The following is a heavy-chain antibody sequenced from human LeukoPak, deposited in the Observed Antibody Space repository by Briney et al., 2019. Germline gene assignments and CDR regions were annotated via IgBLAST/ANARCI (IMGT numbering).Heavy chain of an antibody. V-gene: IGHV4-39*07. D-gene: IGHD3-10*01. CDR3: ARSPSGPFYYYYYYMDV. CDR1: GGSISSSSYY. Sequence: PSETLSLTCTVSGGSISSSSYYWSWIRQPPGKGLEWIGEINHSGSTNYNPSLKSRVTISVDTSKNQFSLKLSSVTAADTAVYYCARSPSGPFYYYYYYMDVWGKGTTVTVSS. J-gene: IGHJ6*03. CDR2: INHSGST.